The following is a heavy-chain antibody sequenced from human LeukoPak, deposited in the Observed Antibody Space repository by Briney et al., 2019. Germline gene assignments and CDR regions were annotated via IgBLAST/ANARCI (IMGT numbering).Heavy chain of an antibody. D-gene: IGHD3-22*01. V-gene: IGHV1-46*01. CDR1: GYSLTDYY. CDR3: ARDLIADSYDSSGYRFDY. J-gene: IGHJ4*02. Sequence: ASVKVSCRASGYSLTDYYIHWVRQAPGQGLEWMGIINPSGGSTSYAQEFQGRVTMTRDTSTSTVYMELSSLRSEDTAVYYCARDLIADSYDSSGYRFDYWGQGTLVTVSS. CDR2: INPSGGST.